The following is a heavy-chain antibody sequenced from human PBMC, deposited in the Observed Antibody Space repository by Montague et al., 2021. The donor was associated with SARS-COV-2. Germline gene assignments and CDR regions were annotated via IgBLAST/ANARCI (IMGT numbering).Heavy chain of an antibody. CDR3: ARAGIIMVRGVNRWAFDF. J-gene: IGHJ3*01. Sequence: SETRSLTCTVSGGSISAYYWSWIRQPPGKGLEWIGYIYYSGSTNXYSSLNSRVTISVDTYKNQFSLKLSSVTAADTAVYYCARAGIIMVRGVNRWAFDFWGQGTMVTVSS. CDR2: IYYSGST. D-gene: IGHD3-10*01. V-gene: IGHV4-59*01. CDR1: GGSISAYY.